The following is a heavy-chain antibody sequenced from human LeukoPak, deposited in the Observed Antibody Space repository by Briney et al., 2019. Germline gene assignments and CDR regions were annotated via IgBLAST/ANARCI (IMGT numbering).Heavy chain of an antibody. V-gene: IGHV4-39*01. CDR1: GGSISSSSYY. CDR2: GYYSGSS. Sequence: SETLSLTCTVSGGSISSSSYYWGWVRQPPGKGLEWIGSGYYSGSSNYNPSLKSRVTISVDTSKNQFSLRLSSVTAADTAVYYCARAGYYYGSGSYYNTPHFDYWGQGTLVTVSS. D-gene: IGHD3-10*01. J-gene: IGHJ4*02. CDR3: ARAGYYYGSGSYYNTPHFDY.